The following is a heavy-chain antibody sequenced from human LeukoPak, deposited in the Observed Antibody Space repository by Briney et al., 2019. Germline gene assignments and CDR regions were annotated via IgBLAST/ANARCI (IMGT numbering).Heavy chain of an antibody. CDR3: ATGYQLPYQRDLEG. D-gene: IGHD2-2*01. V-gene: IGHV1-24*01. J-gene: IGHJ1*01. CDR1: GYTLTELS. Sequence: ASVKVSCKVSGYTLTELSMHWVRQAPGKGLEWMGGFDPEHGETIYAQKFQGRVTMTEDTSTDTAYMELSSLRSEDTAVYYCATGYQLPYQRDLEGWGQGTLVTVSS. CDR2: FDPEHGET.